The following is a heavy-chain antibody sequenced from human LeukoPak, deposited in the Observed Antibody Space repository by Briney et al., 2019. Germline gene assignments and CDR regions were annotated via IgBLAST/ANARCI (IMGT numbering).Heavy chain of an antibody. CDR1: GYTFTSYD. CDR2: MNPNSGNT. V-gene: IGHV1-8*01. J-gene: IGHJ4*02. CDR3: ARSVLPLGYDFWSGYLDY. Sequence: ASVKVSCKASGYTFTSYDINWVRQATGQGLEWMGWMNPNSGNTGYAQKFQGRVTMTRNTSISTAYMELSSLRSEDTAVYYCARSVLPLGYDFWSGYLDYWGQGTLVTVSS. D-gene: IGHD3-3*01.